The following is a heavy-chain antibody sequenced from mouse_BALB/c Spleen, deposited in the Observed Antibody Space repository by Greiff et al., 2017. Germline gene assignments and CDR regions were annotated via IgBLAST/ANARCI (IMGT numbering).Heavy chain of an antibody. D-gene: IGHD1-1*01. V-gene: IGHV1S126*01. Sequence: VKLMESGPQLVRPGASVKISCKASGYSFTSYWMHWVKQRPGQGLEWIGMIDPSDSETRLNQKFKDKATLTVDKSSSTAYMQLSSPTSEDSAVYYCARFTTVVATDYFDYWGQGTTLTVSS. CDR3: ARFTTVVATDYFDY. J-gene: IGHJ2*01. CDR1: GYSFTSYW. CDR2: IDPSDSET.